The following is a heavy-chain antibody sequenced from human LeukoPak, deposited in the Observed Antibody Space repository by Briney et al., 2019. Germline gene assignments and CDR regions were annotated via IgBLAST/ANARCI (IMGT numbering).Heavy chain of an antibody. CDR2: ISGSGGST. J-gene: IGHJ3*02. V-gene: IGHV3-23*01. CDR3: ARDDVGSSWSGNAFDI. Sequence: WGSLRLSCAASGFTFSSYGMSWVRQAPGKGLEWVSAISGSGGSTYYADSVKGRFTISRDNSKNTLYLQMNSLRAEDTAVYYCARDDVGSSWSGNAFDIWGQGTMVTVSS. D-gene: IGHD6-13*01. CDR1: GFTFSSYG.